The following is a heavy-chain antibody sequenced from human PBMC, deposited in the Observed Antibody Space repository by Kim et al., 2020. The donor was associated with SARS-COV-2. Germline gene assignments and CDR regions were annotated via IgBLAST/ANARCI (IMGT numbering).Heavy chain of an antibody. CDR1: GGSVSSGSYY. V-gene: IGHV4-61*01. D-gene: IGHD2-2*01. CDR3: ARESSAIDY. CDR2: IYYSGST. Sequence: SETLSLTCTVSGGSVSSGSYYWSWIRQPPGKGLEWIGYIYYSGSTNYNPSLKSRVTISVDTSKNQFSLKLSSVTAADTAVYYCARESSAIDYWGQGTLVT. J-gene: IGHJ4*02.